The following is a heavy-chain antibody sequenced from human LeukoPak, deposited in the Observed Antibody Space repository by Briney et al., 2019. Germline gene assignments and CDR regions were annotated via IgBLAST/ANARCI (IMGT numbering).Heavy chain of an antibody. CDR2: IYYSGST. CDR1: GGSISSGGYY. V-gene: IGHV4-31*03. Sequence: SSETLSLTCTVSGGSISSGGYYWSWIRQHPGKGLEWIRYIYYSGSTYYNPSLKSRVTISVDTSKNRFSLKLSSVTAADTAVYYCARGRTVTPFDYWGQGTLVTVSS. D-gene: IGHD4-11*01. J-gene: IGHJ4*02. CDR3: ARGRTVTPFDY.